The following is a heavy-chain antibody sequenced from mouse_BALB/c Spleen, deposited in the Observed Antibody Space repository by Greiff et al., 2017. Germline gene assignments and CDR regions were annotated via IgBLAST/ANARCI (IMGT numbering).Heavy chain of an antibody. Sequence: EVKLMESGGGLVKPGGSLKLSCAASGFTFSSYAMSWVRQTPEKRLEWVASISSGGSTYYPDSVKGRFTISRDNARNILYLQMSSLRSEDTAMYYCARNGYGNYYFDYWGQGTTLTVSS. J-gene: IGHJ2*01. D-gene: IGHD2-10*02. CDR2: ISSGGST. CDR1: GFTFSSYA. V-gene: IGHV5-6-5*01. CDR3: ARNGYGNYYFDY.